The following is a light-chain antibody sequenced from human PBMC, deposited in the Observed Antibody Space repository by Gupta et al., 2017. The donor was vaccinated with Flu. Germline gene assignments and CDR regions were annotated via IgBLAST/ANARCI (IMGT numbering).Light chain of an antibody. Sequence: EVVMTQTPATLSVSPGERATLSCRASQSVSSNFAWYQQKPDQAPRLLIYGASTRTTGIPAGFSGSGSGTDFTLTISSLQSEDFAVYYCQQYNNWPYTFGQGTRLEIK. CDR3: QQYNNWPYT. CDR1: QSVSSN. V-gene: IGKV3-15*01. J-gene: IGKJ2*01. CDR2: GAS.